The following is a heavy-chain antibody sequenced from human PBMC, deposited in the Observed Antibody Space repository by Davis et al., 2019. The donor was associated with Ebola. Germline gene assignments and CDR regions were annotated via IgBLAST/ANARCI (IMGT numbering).Heavy chain of an antibody. D-gene: IGHD5-12*01. Sequence: AASVTVSCKASGYTFTNYGINWVRQAPGQGLEWMGDINPIFGAANYAQKLQGRVTITADESTSTAYMELNSLRFEDTAVYYCARDGHSSGFDLWGQGTLVTVSS. J-gene: IGHJ4*02. CDR2: INPIFGAA. CDR1: GYTFTNYG. V-gene: IGHV1-69*13. CDR3: ARDGHSSGFDL.